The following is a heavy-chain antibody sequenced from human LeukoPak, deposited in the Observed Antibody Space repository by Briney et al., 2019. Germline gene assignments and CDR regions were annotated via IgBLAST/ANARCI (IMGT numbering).Heavy chain of an antibody. Sequence: GGSLRLSCTTSGFAFDDFAMSWVRQPGGKGLEWVGFIRRRAYGGAAEYAASVKGIFIISRDDSKGIAYLQMNSLKTEDTAVYYCSRNGLVDFDYWGQGSRVIVSP. J-gene: IGHJ4*02. CDR3: SRNGLVDFDY. CDR1: GFAFDDFA. CDR2: IRRRAYGGAA. V-gene: IGHV3-49*04.